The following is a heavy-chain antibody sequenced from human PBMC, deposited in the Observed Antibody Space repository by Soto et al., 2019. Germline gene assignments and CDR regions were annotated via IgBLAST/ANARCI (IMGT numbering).Heavy chain of an antibody. J-gene: IGHJ5*02. CDR2: IIPIFGTA. Sequence: QVQLVQSGAEVKKPGSSVKVSCKASGGTFSSYAISWVRQAPGQGLEWMGGIIPIFGTANYAQKVQGRVTNTADESTSTAYIELSSLRSEDTAVYYCARSKFDWNLFDPWGQGTLVTVSS. V-gene: IGHV1-69*01. CDR1: GGTFSSYA. CDR3: ARSKFDWNLFDP. D-gene: IGHD3-9*01.